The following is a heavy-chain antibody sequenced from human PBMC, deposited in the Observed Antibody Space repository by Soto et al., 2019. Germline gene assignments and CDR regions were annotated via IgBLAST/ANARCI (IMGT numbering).Heavy chain of an antibody. CDR1: GGTFSSYA. V-gene: IGHV1-69*13. CDR2: IIPIFGTA. D-gene: IGHD2-15*01. CDR3: ARDPTYSYCSGGSCYSPYNWFDP. J-gene: IGHJ5*02. Sequence: SVKVSCKASGGTFSSYAISWVRQAPGQGLEWMGGIIPIFGTANYAQKFQGRVTITADESTSTAYMELSSLRSEDTAVYYCARDPTYSYCSGGSCYSPYNWFDPWGQGTLVTVSS.